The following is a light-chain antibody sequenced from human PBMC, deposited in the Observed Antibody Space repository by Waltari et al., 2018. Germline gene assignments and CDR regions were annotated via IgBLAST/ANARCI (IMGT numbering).Light chain of an antibody. J-gene: IGKJ1*01. V-gene: IGKV1-5*03. CDR3: QQDKTYWT. CDR2: KTS. Sequence: DIQMTQSPSTLSASIGDRVTITCRAIQNVDTWLAWYQQKPGKAPKLLVYKTSTLQSGGPSRFSGSGSGTHFTLTIRSLQPDDFATYYGQQDKTYWTFGQGTKVE. CDR1: QNVDTW.